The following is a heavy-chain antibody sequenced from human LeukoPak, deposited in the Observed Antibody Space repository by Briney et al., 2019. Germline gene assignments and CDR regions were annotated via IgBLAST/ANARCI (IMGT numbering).Heavy chain of an antibody. CDR2: IYYSGST. Sequence: SETLSLTCTVSGGSISSYYWSWIRQPPGKGLVWIGYIYYSGSTNYNPSLKSRVTISVDTSKNQFSLKLSSVTAADTAVYYCARAVPGATSLDYWGQGTLVTVSS. D-gene: IGHD1-26*01. CDR1: GGSISSYY. CDR3: ARAVPGATSLDY. V-gene: IGHV4-59*01. J-gene: IGHJ4*02.